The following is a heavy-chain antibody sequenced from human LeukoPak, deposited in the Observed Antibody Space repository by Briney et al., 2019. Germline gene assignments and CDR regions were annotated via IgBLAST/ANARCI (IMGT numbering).Heavy chain of an antibody. J-gene: IGHJ4*02. V-gene: IGHV1-18*01. CDR3: ARDSDQAYGSGSYQS. D-gene: IGHD3-10*01. CDR2: ISGYNGNT. CDR1: GYTFTSYG. Sequence: ASVKVSCKASGYTFTSYGISWVRQAPGQGLEWMGWISGYNGNTNYAQKLQGRVTMTTDTSTSTAYMELRSLRSDDTAVYYCARDSDQAYGSGSYQSWGQGTLVTVSS.